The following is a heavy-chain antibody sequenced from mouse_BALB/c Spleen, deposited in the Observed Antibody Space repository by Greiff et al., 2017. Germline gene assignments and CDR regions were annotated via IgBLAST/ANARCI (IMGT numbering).Heavy chain of an antibody. V-gene: IGHV5-17*02. CDR2: ISSGSSTI. CDR3: ARGKGDY. J-gene: IGHJ2*01. CDR1: GFTFSSFG. Sequence: EVKLMESGGGLVQPGGSRKLSCAASGFTFSSFGMHWVRQAPEKGLEWVAYISSGSSTIYYADTVKGRFTISRDNPKNTLFLQMTSLRSEDTAMYYCARGKGDYGGQGTTLTVSS.